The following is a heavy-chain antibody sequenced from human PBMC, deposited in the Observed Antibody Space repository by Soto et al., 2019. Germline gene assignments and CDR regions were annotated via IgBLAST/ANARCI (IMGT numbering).Heavy chain of an antibody. CDR3: ATLVVVAATDWLDP. CDR1: GFTFSIYA. Sequence: GGSRILSCSASGFTFSIYAMHLVRQAPGKGLEWVAVISYDGSNKYYADSVKGRFTISRDNSKNTLYLQMNSLRAEDTAVYYCATLVVVAATDWLDPWGQGTLVTVSS. CDR2: ISYDGSNK. V-gene: IGHV3-30-3*01. J-gene: IGHJ5*02. D-gene: IGHD2-15*01.